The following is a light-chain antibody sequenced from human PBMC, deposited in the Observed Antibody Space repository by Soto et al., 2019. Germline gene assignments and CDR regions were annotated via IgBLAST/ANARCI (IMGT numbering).Light chain of an antibody. Sequence: IVLTQSPGTLSLSPGERATLSCWASQTVGSSYLAWYQQKPGQAPRLLIYGTSTRAAGIPDRFSGSGSGTEFTLTISSLQSEDFAVYYCQQRSNWPRTFGQGTKVDIK. J-gene: IGKJ1*01. CDR2: GTS. CDR3: QQRSNWPRT. V-gene: IGKV3D-20*02. CDR1: QTVGSSY.